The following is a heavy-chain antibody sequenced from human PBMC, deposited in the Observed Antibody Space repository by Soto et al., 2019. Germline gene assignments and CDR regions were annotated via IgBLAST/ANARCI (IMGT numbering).Heavy chain of an antibody. CDR3: ARGQRFSDWFDP. J-gene: IGHJ5*02. Sequence: SETLSLTCSVSGGTISGYYWNWIRQPAGKGLEWIGRIYSSGNTKYNPSLQSRGTMSLDTSNNQFSLRLTSVTAADTAVYYCARGQRFSDWFDPWGQGTLVT. D-gene: IGHD3-3*01. CDR2: IYSSGNT. CDR1: GGTISGYY. V-gene: IGHV4-4*07.